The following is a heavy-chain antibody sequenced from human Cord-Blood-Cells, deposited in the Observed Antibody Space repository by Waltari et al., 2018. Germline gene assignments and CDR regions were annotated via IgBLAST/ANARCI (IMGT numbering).Heavy chain of an antibody. J-gene: IGHJ2*01. V-gene: IGHV4-39*01. CDR1: GGSISSSSYY. CDR2: IYYSGST. D-gene: IGHD6-13*01. Sequence: QLQLQESGPGLVKPSETLSLTCTVSGGSISSSSYYWGCIRQPPGKGLEWIGSIYYSGSTYYNPSLKSRVTISVDTSKNQFSLKLSSVTAADTAVYYCARRIAAAAWYFDLWGRGTLVTVSS. CDR3: ARRIAAAAWYFDL.